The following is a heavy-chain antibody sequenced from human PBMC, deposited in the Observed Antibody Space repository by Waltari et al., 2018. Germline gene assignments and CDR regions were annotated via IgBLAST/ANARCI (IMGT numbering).Heavy chain of an antibody. D-gene: IGHD2-15*01. CDR1: GFTFSSYW. J-gene: IGHJ6*02. V-gene: IGHV3-7*01. CDR3: TPLGYCSGGSCYLYYYYGMDV. CDR2: IKQDGSEK. Sequence: EVQLVESGGGLVQPGGSLRLSCAASGFTFSSYWMSWVRQAPGKGLEWVANIKQDGSEKCYVDSVKGRFTISRDNAKNALYLQMNSLRAEDTAVYYCTPLGYCSGGSCYLYYYYGMDVWGQGTTVTVSS.